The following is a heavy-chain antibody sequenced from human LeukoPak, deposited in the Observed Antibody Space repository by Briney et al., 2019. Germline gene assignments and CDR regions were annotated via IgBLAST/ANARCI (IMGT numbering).Heavy chain of an antibody. CDR2: IVVGSGNT. J-gene: IGHJ5*02. CDR3: AAVLPTVPMVRGWEGTRFDP. CDR1: GFTFTSSA. D-gene: IGHD3-10*01. V-gene: IGHV1-58*02. Sequence: GTSVKVSCKASGFTFTSSAMQWVRQARGQRLEWIGWIVVGSGNTNYAQKFQERVTITRDMSTSTAYMELSSLRSEDTAVYYCAAVLPTVPMVRGWEGTRFDPWGQGTLVTVSS.